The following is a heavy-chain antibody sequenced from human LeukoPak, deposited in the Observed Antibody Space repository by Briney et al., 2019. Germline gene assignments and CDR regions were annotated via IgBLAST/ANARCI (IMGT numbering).Heavy chain of an antibody. CDR1: GYTFTGYY. V-gene: IGHV1-2*02. CDR2: INPNSGGT. Sequence: GASVKVSCRASGYTFTGYYMHWVRQAPGQGLEWMGWINPNSGGTNYAQKFQGRVTMTRDTSISTAYMELSRLRSDDTAVYYCARGVGIVVVVAAMGDYWGQGTLVTVSS. D-gene: IGHD2-15*01. CDR3: ARGVGIVVVVAAMGDY. J-gene: IGHJ4*02.